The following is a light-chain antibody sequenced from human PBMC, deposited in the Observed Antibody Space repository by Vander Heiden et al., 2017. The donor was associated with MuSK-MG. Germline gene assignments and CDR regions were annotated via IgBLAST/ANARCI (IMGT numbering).Light chain of an antibody. CDR3: SSYTSSSPVV. CDR2: DVT. J-gene: IGLJ2*01. Sequence: SALTQPASVSGSPGQSISISCTGSSSDVHDYNYVSWYQQHPGKAPKLVIFDVTNRPSGISNRFSGSKSGNTASLTISGLQAEDEADYCCSSYTSSSPVVFGGGTKLTVL. CDR1: SSDVHDYNY. V-gene: IGLV2-14*01.